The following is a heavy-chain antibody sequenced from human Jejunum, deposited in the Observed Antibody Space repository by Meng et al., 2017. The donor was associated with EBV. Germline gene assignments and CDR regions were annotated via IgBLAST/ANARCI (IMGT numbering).Heavy chain of an antibody. J-gene: IGHJ5*02. V-gene: IGHV4-4*02. Sequence: VRGQGAGPGRVQPSGTLSLTCAGSGASMSSSNWWSWVRQAPGEGLEWIGEIYYTGRTNYNPSLKSRVSMSIDKSKNQFSLNLNSVTVADTAVYYCATSMSGYSYGYSWGQGTLVTVST. CDR2: IYYTGRT. CDR3: ATSMSGYSYGYS. CDR1: GASMSSSNW. D-gene: IGHD5-12*01.